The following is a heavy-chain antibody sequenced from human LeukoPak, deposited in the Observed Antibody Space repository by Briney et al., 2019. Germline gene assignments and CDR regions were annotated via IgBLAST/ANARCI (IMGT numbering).Heavy chain of an antibody. CDR1: GFTFSSYA. CDR2: ISGSGGST. Sequence: PGGSLRLSCAASGFTFSSYAMSWVRQAPGKGLEWVSAISGSGGSTYYANSVKGRFTISRDNSKNTLYLQMNGLRAEDTAVYYCASSPKEAGGRIFGVGLYYFDYWGQGTLVTVSS. J-gene: IGHJ4*02. V-gene: IGHV3-23*01. D-gene: IGHD3-3*02. CDR3: ASSPKEAGGRIFGVGLYYFDY.